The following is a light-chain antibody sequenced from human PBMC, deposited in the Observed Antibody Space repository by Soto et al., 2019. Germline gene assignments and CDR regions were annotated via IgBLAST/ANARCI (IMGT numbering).Light chain of an antibody. Sequence: EIVLTQSPGPLSLSPGERATLSCRASQSVSSSYLAWYQQKPGQAPRLLIYGASSRATGIPDRFTGSGSGTDFTLTISRLDPEDFAVYYCQQYVSSHTFGQGTKVEI. CDR2: GAS. J-gene: IGKJ1*01. CDR1: QSVSSSY. CDR3: QQYVSSHT. V-gene: IGKV3-20*01.